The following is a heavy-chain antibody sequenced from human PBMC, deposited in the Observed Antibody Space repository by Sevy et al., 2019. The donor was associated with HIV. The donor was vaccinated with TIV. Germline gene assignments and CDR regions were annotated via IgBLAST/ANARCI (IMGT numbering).Heavy chain of an antibody. J-gene: IGHJ4*02. V-gene: IGHV4-4*07. CDR1: GGSISRFY. Sequence: SEPLSLTCTVSGGSISRFYWSWIRQPAGKGLEWIGRVYSSGKTKYHPSLKSRVTMSVDTSKNQFSLKLNSVTAADTAVYYCAREADGYNYVAEYWGQGTLVTVSS. D-gene: IGHD5-12*01. CDR3: AREADGYNYVAEY. CDR2: VYSSGKT.